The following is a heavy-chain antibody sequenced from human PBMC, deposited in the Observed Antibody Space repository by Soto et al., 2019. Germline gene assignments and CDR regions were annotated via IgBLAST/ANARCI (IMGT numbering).Heavy chain of an antibody. CDR1: GYTFSKQN. Sequence: GASVKVSCKASGYTFSKQNMHWVRQAPGQGLEWMGWLNGGNGVTQYSEKFQGRVTLTGDTSASIAYMELSSLTSEDTGVYYCVTYDYGLNGCWGQGTLVTVSS. CDR3: VTYDYGLNGC. J-gene: IGHJ4*01. V-gene: IGHV1-3*01. CDR2: LNGGNGVT. D-gene: IGHD3-16*01.